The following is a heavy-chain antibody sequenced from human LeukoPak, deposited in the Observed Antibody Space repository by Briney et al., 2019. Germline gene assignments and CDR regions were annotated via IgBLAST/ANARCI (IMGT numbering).Heavy chain of an antibody. CDR2: IYPGDSDT. Sequence: GSALQISSKGSGCGFTTYWIGWVRRMPGKGREGMGIIYPGDSDTRYSPSFQGQVTISADKSTNTAYLQWSSLKASDTAIYYCARRPQLRSELDYWGQGTLVTVSS. V-gene: IGHV5-51*01. CDR3: ARRPQLRSELDY. D-gene: IGHD1-7*01. CDR1: GCGFTTYW. J-gene: IGHJ4*02.